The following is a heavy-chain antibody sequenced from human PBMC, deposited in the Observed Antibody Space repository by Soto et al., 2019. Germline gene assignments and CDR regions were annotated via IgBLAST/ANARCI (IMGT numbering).Heavy chain of an antibody. CDR3: ARDPFSQTGTTTHYFDF. J-gene: IGHJ4*02. CDR1: GDSVSSNSAA. D-gene: IGHD1-7*01. CDR2: TYYRSKWYN. Sequence: PSQTLSLTCAISGDSVSSNSAAWNWIRQCPSRGLEWLGRTYYRSKWYNDYAVSVKSRITINPDTSKNQFSLQLNSVTPEDTAVYYCARDPFSQTGTTTHYFDFWGQGTLVTVSS. V-gene: IGHV6-1*01.